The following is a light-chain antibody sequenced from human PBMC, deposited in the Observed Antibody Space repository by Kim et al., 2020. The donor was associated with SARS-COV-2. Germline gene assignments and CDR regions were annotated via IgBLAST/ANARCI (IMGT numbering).Light chain of an antibody. CDR1: SSDIGRYNY. J-gene: IGLJ1*01. CDR3: ASYAGSSTYV. CDR2: DVT. Sequence: QSALTQPASVSGSPGQSITISCTGTSSDIGRYNYVSWYQQHPGKAPELIVYDVTNRPSGISNRFSGSKSGNTASLTISGLQAEDEADYYCASYAGSSTYVFGTGTGVIVL. V-gene: IGLV2-14*03.